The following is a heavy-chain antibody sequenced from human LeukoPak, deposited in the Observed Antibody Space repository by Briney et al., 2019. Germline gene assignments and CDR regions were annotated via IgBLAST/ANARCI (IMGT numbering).Heavy chain of an antibody. CDR3: ARGYSSSWYAYFDY. D-gene: IGHD6-13*01. CDR2: IYHSGST. Sequence: SETLSLTCTVSGYSISSGYCWGWIRQPPGKGLEWIGSIYHSGSTYYNPSLKSRVTISVDTSKNQFSLKLSSVTAADTAVYYCARGYSSSWYAYFDYWGQGTLVTVSS. CDR1: GYSISSGYC. J-gene: IGHJ4*02. V-gene: IGHV4-38-2*02.